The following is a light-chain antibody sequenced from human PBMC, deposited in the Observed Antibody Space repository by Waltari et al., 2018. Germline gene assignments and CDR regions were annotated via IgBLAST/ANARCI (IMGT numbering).Light chain of an antibody. V-gene: IGLV2-8*01. CDR1: SSDVGGYNY. CDR3: CSYDTVLSAYV. CDR2: EVT. J-gene: IGLJ1*01. Sequence: QSALTQPPSASGSPGQSVTIPCTGTSSDVGGYNYVSWYQQHPGKAPNPLINEVTGRPSGVPDRFSGSKSGNTASLTVSGLQAEDEADYFCCSYDTVLSAYVFGPGTTVTVL.